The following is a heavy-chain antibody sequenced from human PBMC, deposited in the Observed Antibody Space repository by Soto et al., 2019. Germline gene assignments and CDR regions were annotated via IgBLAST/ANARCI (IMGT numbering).Heavy chain of an antibody. D-gene: IGHD6-13*01. J-gene: IGHJ6*03. CDR2: MNPNSGNT. CDR3: ARVLGSSTPEDCHYYMDG. V-gene: IGHV1-8*01. Sequence: AASVKVSCKASGYTFTSYDINWVRQATGQGLEWMGWMNPNSGNTGYAQKFQGRVTMTRNTSISTAYMELSSLRSEDTAVYYCARVLGSSTPEDCHYYMDGWGKVTRITVCS. CDR1: GYTFTSYD.